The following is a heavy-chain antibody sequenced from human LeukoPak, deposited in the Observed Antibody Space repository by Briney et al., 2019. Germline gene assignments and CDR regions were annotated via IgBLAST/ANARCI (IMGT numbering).Heavy chain of an antibody. CDR2: IYYTGKT. J-gene: IGHJ2*01. Sequence: SETLSLTCTVSGGSINSGSHYWGWLRQPPGKGLEWIGSIYYTGKTYYNPSLKSRATMSVDTSKNHFSLTLSSVTATDTAVYYCATLYTPNGVYHWYFDLWGRGTLVTVSS. CDR3: ATLYTPNGVYHWYFDL. D-gene: IGHD2-8*01. CDR1: GGSINSGSHY. V-gene: IGHV4-39*01.